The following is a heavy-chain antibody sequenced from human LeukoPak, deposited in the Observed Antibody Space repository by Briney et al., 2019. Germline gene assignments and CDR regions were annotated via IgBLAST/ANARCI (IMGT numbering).Heavy chain of an antibody. V-gene: IGHV5-51*01. J-gene: IGHJ4*02. Sequence: GESLKISCKGSGYSFTSYWIGWVRQIPGKGLELMGIIYPGDSDTRYSPSFQGQVTVSADKSISTAYLQWSSLKASDTAMYYCARQLSSSSQYYFDYWGQGTLVTVSS. CDR2: IYPGDSDT. CDR3: ARQLSSSSQYYFDY. CDR1: GYSFTSYW. D-gene: IGHD6-6*01.